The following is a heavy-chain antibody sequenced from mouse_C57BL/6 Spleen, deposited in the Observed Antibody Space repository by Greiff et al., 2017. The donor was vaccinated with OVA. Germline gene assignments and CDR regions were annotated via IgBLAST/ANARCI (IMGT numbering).Heavy chain of an antibody. D-gene: IGHD2-10*01. CDR2: IDPSDSDT. CDR3: ARPPYYGGLD. J-gene: IGHJ2*01. CDR1: GYTFTSYW. V-gene: IGHV1-69*01. Sequence: VQLQQPGAELVMPGASVKLSCKASGYTFTSYWMHWVKQRPGQGLEWIGEIDPSDSDTNYNQKFKGKSTLTVDKSSSTAYMQLSSLTSEASAVYYCARPPYYGGLDRGQGTTLTVSS.